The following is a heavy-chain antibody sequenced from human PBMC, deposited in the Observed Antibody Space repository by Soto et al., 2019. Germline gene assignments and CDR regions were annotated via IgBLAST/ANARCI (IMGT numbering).Heavy chain of an antibody. D-gene: IGHD3-22*01. CDR1: GYTFTSYG. CDR3: ASDNTPYDSTVY. CDR2: ISAYNGNT. V-gene: IGHV1-18*01. J-gene: IGHJ4*02. Sequence: ASVKVSCKASGYTFTSYGISWVRQAPGQGLEWMGWISAYNGNTNYAQKLQGRVTMTTDTSTSTAYMELRSLRSDDTAVYYCASDNTPYDSTVYWGQGTLVTVSS.